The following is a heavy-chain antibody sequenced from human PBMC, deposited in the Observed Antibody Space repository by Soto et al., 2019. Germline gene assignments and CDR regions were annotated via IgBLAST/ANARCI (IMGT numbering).Heavy chain of an antibody. Sequence: GESPKIFCKGSGYSFTSYWISWVRQMVVKGLEWIGRIDRSDSYTNFGPSFQGHVTSSADKSIRTADLRWGSLKASDTAMYYCARHPYYYDSSCYSELDPDFDYWGQGTLVTVSS. CDR1: GYSFTSYW. V-gene: IGHV5-10-1*01. CDR3: ARHPYYYDSSCYSELDPDFDY. J-gene: IGHJ4*02. D-gene: IGHD3-22*01. CDR2: IDRSDSYT.